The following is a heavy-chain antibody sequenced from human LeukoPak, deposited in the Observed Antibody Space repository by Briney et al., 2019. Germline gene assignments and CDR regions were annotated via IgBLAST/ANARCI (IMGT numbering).Heavy chain of an antibody. D-gene: IGHD1-1*01. J-gene: IGHJ4*02. V-gene: IGHV3-74*01. CDR2: ICPDGTVT. CDR1: RFTFSTYC. Sequence: GGSLRLSCEASRFTFSTYCMHWVRQAPGKGPMWVSRICPDGTVTNYADSVKARFIISRDNAKNTLYLQMNSLRAEDTAVYYCARVSGWNPFDYWGQGTLVTVSS. CDR3: ARVSGWNPFDY.